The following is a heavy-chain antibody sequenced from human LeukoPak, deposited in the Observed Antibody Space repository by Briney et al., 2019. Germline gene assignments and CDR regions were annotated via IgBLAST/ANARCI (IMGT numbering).Heavy chain of an antibody. CDR3: ARRRDLYSGSYYPFDY. D-gene: IGHD1-26*01. Sequence: GESLKISCMGSGYSFTNYWIGWVRQMPGKGLNWMGIIYPGDSDARYSPSFQGQVTISADKSISTAYLQWSSLKASDTAMYYCARRRDLYSGSYYPFDYWGQGTLVTVSS. CDR1: GYSFTNYW. V-gene: IGHV5-51*01. J-gene: IGHJ4*02. CDR2: IYPGDSDA.